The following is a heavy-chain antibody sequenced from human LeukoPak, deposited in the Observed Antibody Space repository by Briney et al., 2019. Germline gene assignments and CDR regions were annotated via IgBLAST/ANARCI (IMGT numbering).Heavy chain of an antibody. CDR1: GGSISSGSYY. CDR2: IYTSGST. Sequence: SETLSLTCTVSGGSISSGSYYWSWIRQPAGKGLEWIGRIYTSGSTNYNPSLKSRVTISVDTSKNQFSLKLSSVTAADTAVYHCARAPQVPAAIGDWFDPWGQGTLVTVSS. CDR3: ARAPQVPAAIGDWFDP. V-gene: IGHV4-61*02. D-gene: IGHD2-2*01. J-gene: IGHJ5*02.